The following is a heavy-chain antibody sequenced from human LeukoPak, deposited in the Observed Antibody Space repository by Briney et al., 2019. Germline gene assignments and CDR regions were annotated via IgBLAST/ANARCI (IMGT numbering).Heavy chain of an antibody. J-gene: IGHJ4*02. CDR1: GGSITGSGYY. V-gene: IGHV4-39*01. CDR2: MYYSGST. Sequence: SETLSLTCTVSGGSITGSGYYWGWIRQPPGKGLEWIGSMYYSGSTYYNPSLKSRLTISVDTSKNHFSLKLTSVTAADTAVYYCARQYYDNTGYYYFDYWGQGTLVTVSS. CDR3: ARQYYDNTGYYYFDY. D-gene: IGHD3-22*01.